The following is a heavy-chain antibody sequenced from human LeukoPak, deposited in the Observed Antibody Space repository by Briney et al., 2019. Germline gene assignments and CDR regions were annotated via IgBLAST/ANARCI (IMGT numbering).Heavy chain of an antibody. Sequence: PSETLSLTCTVSGGSISSYYWSWTRQPPGKGLEWIGYIYTSGSTNYNPSLKSRVTISVDTSKNQFSLKLSSVTAADTAVYYCARVGQYTPLGYYYYMDVWGKGTTVTVSS. D-gene: IGHD4-11*01. J-gene: IGHJ6*03. CDR1: GGSISSYY. CDR3: ARVGQYTPLGYYYYMDV. V-gene: IGHV4-4*09. CDR2: IYTSGST.